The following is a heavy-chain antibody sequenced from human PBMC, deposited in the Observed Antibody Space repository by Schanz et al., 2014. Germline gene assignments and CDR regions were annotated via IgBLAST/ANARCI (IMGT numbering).Heavy chain of an antibody. CDR2: IIPILGIA. D-gene: IGHD2-2*01. Sequence: QVHLVQSGAEVKKPGSSVKVSCKASGGTFNSYTINWVRQAPGQGLEWMGRIIPILGIANYAQKFQGRVTITADTSTTTAYMELRSLRSDDTAVYYCARDRRRYCSTASCLHDNWFDPWGQGTLVTVSS. CDR1: GGTFNSYT. CDR3: ARDRRRYCSTASCLHDNWFDP. J-gene: IGHJ5*02. V-gene: IGHV1-69*08.